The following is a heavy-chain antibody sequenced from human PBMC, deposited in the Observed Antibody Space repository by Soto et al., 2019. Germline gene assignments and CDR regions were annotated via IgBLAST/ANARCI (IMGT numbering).Heavy chain of an antibody. Sequence: GGSLRLSCAASGFTFSSYGMHWVRQAPGKGLEWVAVISFDGSNRYYADSVKGRFTISRNNSKNTVYLQMSSLRAEDTAVYYCIKDGSSGWPYYYGMDVWGRGTTVTVSS. J-gene: IGHJ6*02. CDR1: GFTFSSYG. D-gene: IGHD6-19*01. CDR3: IKDGSSGWPYYYGMDV. V-gene: IGHV3-30*18. CDR2: ISFDGSNR.